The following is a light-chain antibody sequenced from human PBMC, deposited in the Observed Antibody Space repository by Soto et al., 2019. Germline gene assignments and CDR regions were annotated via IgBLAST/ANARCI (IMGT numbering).Light chain of an antibody. CDR2: GNN. V-gene: IGLV1-40*01. Sequence: QSVLTQPPSVSGAPGQRVTVSCTGSSSNFGAGFDVHWYQQFPGTAPKLLIYGNNNRPSGVPDRFSGSKSGTSASLAITGRQAEDEADYYCQSYDSSLSAVVFGGGTQLTVL. CDR3: QSYDSSLSAVV. CDR1: SSNFGAGFD. J-gene: IGLJ2*01.